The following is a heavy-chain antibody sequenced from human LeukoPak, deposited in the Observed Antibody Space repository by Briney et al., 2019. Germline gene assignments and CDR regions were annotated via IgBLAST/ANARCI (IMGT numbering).Heavy chain of an antibody. J-gene: IGHJ3*02. CDR3: ASTRNRYDSSGYDALDI. V-gene: IGHV1-8*01. D-gene: IGHD3-22*01. CDR2: MNPNSGNT. CDR1: GYTFTSYD. Sequence: ASVKVSCKASGYTFTSYDINWVRQATGQGLEWMGWMNPNSGNTGYAQKFQGRVTMTRNTSISTAYMELSSLRSEDTAVYYCASTRNRYDSSGYDALDIWGQGTMVTVSS.